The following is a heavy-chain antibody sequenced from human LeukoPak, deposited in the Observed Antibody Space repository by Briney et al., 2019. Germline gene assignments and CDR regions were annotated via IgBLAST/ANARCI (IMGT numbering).Heavy chain of an antibody. CDR1: GFTFSSYW. CDR3: AREARGTRAAFDI. J-gene: IGHJ3*02. D-gene: IGHD2-8*01. CDR2: IKEDGTNK. Sequence: GGSLRLSCAASGFTFSSYWKSWVRQAPGKGLEWAANIKEDGTNKYYVGSVRGRFTISRDNAKNSLYLQMNSLRADDTAMYYCAREARGTRAAFDIWGQGTMVTVFS. V-gene: IGHV3-7*01.